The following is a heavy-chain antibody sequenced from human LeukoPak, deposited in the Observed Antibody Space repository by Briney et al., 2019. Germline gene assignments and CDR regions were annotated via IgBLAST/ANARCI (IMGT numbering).Heavy chain of an antibody. Sequence: KTSETLSLTCSVSGDSISSYYWTWIRQPPGKGLEWIGYIYHSGSTNYNPSLKSRVTISIDTSKNQFSLKLSSVTAADTAVYYCARGYHDFSGYWLSYFDYWGQGTLVTVSS. D-gene: IGHD3-22*01. CDR1: GDSISSYY. V-gene: IGHV4-59*01. J-gene: IGHJ4*02. CDR3: ARGYHDFSGYWLSYFDY. CDR2: IYHSGST.